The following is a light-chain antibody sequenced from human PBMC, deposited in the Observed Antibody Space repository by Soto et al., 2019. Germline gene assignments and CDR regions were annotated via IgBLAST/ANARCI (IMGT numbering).Light chain of an antibody. CDR1: QSVASN. J-gene: IGKJ2*01. V-gene: IGKV3-15*01. Sequence: EIVMTQSPASLSVSPGDGATLSCRASQSVASNVAWYQQKPAQGPRLLIHGAATRAVGVPARFSGSGSGTDFTLTISSLQYEDFAVYDCQQYHNWPPQYTFGQGTKLQIK. CDR3: QQYHNWPPQYT. CDR2: GAA.